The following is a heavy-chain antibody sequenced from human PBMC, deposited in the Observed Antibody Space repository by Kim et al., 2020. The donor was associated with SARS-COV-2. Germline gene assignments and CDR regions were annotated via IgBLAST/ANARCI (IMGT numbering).Heavy chain of an antibody. J-gene: IGHJ4*02. CDR3: TSPGGYSSSWYY. V-gene: IGHV3-73*01. Sequence: GGSLRLSCVASGFTFSGSAMHWVRQASGKGLEWVGRIRSKANSYATAYAASVKVRFTISRDDSKNTAYLQMNSPKTEDTAVYYCTSPGGYSSSWYYWGQGTLVTVSS. CDR2: IRSKANSYAT. CDR1: GFTFSGSA. D-gene: IGHD6-13*01.